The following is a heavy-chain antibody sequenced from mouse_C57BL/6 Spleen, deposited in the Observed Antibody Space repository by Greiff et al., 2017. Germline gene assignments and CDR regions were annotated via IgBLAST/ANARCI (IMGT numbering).Heavy chain of an antibody. J-gene: IGHJ2*01. CDR2: INPNNGGT. CDR3: AREEGFYYGSPYYFDY. Sequence: EVKLMESGPELVKPGASVKMSCKASGYTFTDYNMHWVKQSHGKSLEWIGYINPNNGGTSYNQKFKGKATLTVNKSSSTAYMELRSLTSEDSAVYYCAREEGFYYGSPYYFDYWGQGTTLTVSS. CDR1: GYTFTDYN. D-gene: IGHD1-1*01. V-gene: IGHV1-22*01.